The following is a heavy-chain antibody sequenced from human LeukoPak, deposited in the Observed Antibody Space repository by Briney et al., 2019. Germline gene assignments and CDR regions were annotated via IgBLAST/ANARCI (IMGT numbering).Heavy chain of an antibody. CDR1: GGSISSSNYY. J-gene: IGHJ4*02. Sequence: PSETLSLTCTVSGGSISSSNYYWGWIRQPPGKGLEWIGNIYYSGSTYYNPSLKSRVTISVDTSKNQFSLKLSSVTAADTAVYYCARIRLPLGYCSTTSCYGAFDYWGQGTLATVSS. V-gene: IGHV4-39*01. D-gene: IGHD2-2*01. CDR3: ARIRLPLGYCSTTSCYGAFDY. CDR2: IYYSGST.